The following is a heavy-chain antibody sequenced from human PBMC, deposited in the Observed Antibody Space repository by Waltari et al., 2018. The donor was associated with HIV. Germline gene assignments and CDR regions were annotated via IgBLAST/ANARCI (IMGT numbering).Heavy chain of an antibody. CDR2: IYYRGST. CDR1: GGSISSYY. D-gene: IGHD2-15*01. CDR3: AREKGVYCSGGSCQGWFDP. Sequence: QVQLQESGPGLVKPSETLSFTCTVSGGSISSYYWSWIRQPPGKGLEWSGYIYYRGSTNYNHALKSRVTISVDTSKNQFSLKLSSVTAADTAVYYCAREKGVYCSGGSCQGWFDPWGQGTLVTVSS. V-gene: IGHV4-59*01. J-gene: IGHJ5*02.